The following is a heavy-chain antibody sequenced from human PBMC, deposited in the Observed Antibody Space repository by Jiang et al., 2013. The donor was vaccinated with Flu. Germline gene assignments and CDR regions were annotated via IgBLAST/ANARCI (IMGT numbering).Heavy chain of an antibody. D-gene: IGHD5-24*01. J-gene: IGHJ4*02. V-gene: IGHV5-51*01. CDR3: ALAIDGNFYFDY. CDR1: GNRFMNYW. CDR2: MHPGYSDI. Sequence: GAEVKKPGESLKISCEGSGNRFMNYWIGWVRQTPGEGLEWMGIMHPGYSDIRYSPSFQGQVTLSADKSIDTAYLQWSRLQASDTAMYYCALAIDGNFYFDYWGQGTLVTVSS.